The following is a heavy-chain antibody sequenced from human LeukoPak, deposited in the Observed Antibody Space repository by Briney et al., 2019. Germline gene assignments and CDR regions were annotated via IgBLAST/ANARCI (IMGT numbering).Heavy chain of an antibody. J-gene: IGHJ4*02. CDR1: GYTFTSYD. V-gene: IGHV1-8*01. D-gene: IGHD3-3*01. CDR2: MNPNSGNT. CDR3: ARASDVTYYDFWSGGTFDY. Sequence: ASVKVSCKASGYTFTSYDINCVRQATGQGLEWMEWMNPNSGNTGYAQKFQGRVTMTRNTSISTAYMELSSLRSEDTAVYYCARASDVTYYDFWSGGTFDYWGQGTLVTVSS.